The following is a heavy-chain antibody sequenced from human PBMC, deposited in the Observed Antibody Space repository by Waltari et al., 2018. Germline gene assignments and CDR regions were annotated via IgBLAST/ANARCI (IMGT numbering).Heavy chain of an antibody. D-gene: IGHD3-10*01. CDR2: IYCNGGGN. CDR1: EFTFSTYA. CDR3: AKRGVFGSGNSFKNNWFDS. J-gene: IGHJ5*01. Sequence: EVQLLESGGGLVQSGGXXXXXXXXSEFTFSTYALSWVGQAPGKGVELHSTIYCNGGGNSYADSVKCRFTISRDFSKKTLYLQMNSLRAEDTAIYYCAKRGVFGSGNSFKNNWFDSWGQGTLVTVSS. V-gene: IGHV3-23*01.